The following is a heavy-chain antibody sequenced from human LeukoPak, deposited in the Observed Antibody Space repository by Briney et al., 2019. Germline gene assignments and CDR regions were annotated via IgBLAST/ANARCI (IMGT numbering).Heavy chain of an antibody. V-gene: IGHV1-69*13. Sequence: ASVKVSCKASGGTFSSYAISWVRQVPGQGLEWMGGIIPIFGTANYAQKFQGRVTITADESTSTAYMELSSLRSEDTAVYYCARDIAAAGTGNWFDPWGQGTLVTVSS. CDR1: GGTFSSYA. D-gene: IGHD6-13*01. CDR3: ARDIAAAGTGNWFDP. J-gene: IGHJ5*02. CDR2: IIPIFGTA.